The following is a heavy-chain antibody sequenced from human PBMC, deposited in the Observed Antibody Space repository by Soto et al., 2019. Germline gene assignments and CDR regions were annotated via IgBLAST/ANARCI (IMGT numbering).Heavy chain of an antibody. CDR1: GYTFTRNG. Sequence: QVHLVQSGAEVKKPGASVNVSCKTSGYTFTRNGISWGRQAPGQGVGWMGWISPNRGNIKYAQKLQGRARITTDTSTSTAYMELRSLRSDDTAVYYFVKVRDSNSWPSRDVGGPGTTVPVSS. D-gene: IGHD3-22*01. CDR2: ISPNRGNI. CDR3: VKVRDSNSWPSRDV. J-gene: IGHJ6*02. V-gene: IGHV1-18*01.